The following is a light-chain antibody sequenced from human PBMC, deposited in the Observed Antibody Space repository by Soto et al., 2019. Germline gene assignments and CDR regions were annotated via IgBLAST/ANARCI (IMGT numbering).Light chain of an antibody. CDR3: QQYDNLYT. Sequence: DIQMTQSPSSLPAFVGDRVTITCQASQDISNYLNWYQQKPGKAPKLLIYDASNLETGVPSRFSGSGSGTDYTFTISSLQPEDIATYYCQQYDNLYTFGQGTKLEIK. CDR1: QDISNY. J-gene: IGKJ2*01. V-gene: IGKV1-33*01. CDR2: DAS.